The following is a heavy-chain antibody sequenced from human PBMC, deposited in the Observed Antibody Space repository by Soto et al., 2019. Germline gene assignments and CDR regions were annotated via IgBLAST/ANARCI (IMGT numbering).Heavy chain of an antibody. D-gene: IGHD3-22*01. CDR2: ISQDGSNI. CDR3: VRDRGYPDSFDI. CDR1: GIIFSDCI. Sequence: PGGSLRLSCTVSGIIFSDCILHWVRQAPGKGLQWVALISQDGSNIVYADSVKGRFTISRDNAKNTLYLQMNSLRVEDTAVYFCVRDRGYPDSFDIWGPGTLVTSPQ. V-gene: IGHV3-30-3*01. J-gene: IGHJ4*03.